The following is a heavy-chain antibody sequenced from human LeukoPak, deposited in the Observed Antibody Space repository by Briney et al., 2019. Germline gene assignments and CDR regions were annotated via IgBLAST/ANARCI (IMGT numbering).Heavy chain of an antibody. V-gene: IGHV4-30-2*01. Sequence: SQTLSLTCAVSGGSISSGGYSWSWIRQPPGKGLEWTGYIYHSGSTYYNPSLKSRVTISVDRSKNQFSLKLSSVTAADTAVYYCARLNRGYSGYDLYYFDYWGQGTLVTVSS. CDR2: IYHSGST. CDR1: GGSISSGGYS. J-gene: IGHJ4*02. CDR3: ARLNRGYSGYDLYYFDY. D-gene: IGHD5-12*01.